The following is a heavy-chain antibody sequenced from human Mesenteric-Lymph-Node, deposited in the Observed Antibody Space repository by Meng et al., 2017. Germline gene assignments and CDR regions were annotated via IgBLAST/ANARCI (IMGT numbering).Heavy chain of an antibody. CDR2: IHPSGTA. CDR1: GGSFSGYY. CDR3: ARGLDWAKTGIF. Sequence: QLQQWCAGLFKPSETLSLTCAVYGGSFSGYYWSWIRQPPGKGLEWIGEIHPSGTANYSPSLQSRVIITRDTSKNQFALTLSSVTAADTAVYYCARGLDWAKTGIFWGQGTLVTVSS. V-gene: IGHV4-34*01. D-gene: IGHD3-9*01. J-gene: IGHJ4*02.